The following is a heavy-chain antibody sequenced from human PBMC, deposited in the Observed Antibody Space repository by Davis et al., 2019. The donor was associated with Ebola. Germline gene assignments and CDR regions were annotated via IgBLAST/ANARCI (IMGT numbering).Heavy chain of an antibody. CDR3: AAHTDGPNWYSNL. CDR1: GGTFSRYP. Sequence: SVKVSCKASGGTFSRYPFNWVRQAPGQGLEWIGGIIPVVNGANYAQKFRGRVTITADQSTTTAHMELTGLRFEDTAVYFCAAHTDGPNWYSNLWGRGTLITV. D-gene: IGHD2-8*02. J-gene: IGHJ2*01. CDR2: IIPVVNGA. V-gene: IGHV1-69*10.